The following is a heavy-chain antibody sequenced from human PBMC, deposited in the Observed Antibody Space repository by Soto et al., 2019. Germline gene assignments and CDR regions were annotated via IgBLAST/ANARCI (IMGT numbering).Heavy chain of an antibody. V-gene: IGHV3-11*05. J-gene: IGHJ4*02. D-gene: IGHD5-12*01. CDR3: ARDHHRYSGYDYVDY. Sequence: QVQLVESGGGLVKPGGSLRLSCAASGFTFSDYYMSWIRQAPGKGLEWVSYISSSSSYTNYADSVKGRFTISRDNAKNSLYLQMHSLRADHTAVYYCARDHHRYSGYDYVDYWGQGTLVTVSS. CDR1: GFTFSDYY. CDR2: ISSSSSYT.